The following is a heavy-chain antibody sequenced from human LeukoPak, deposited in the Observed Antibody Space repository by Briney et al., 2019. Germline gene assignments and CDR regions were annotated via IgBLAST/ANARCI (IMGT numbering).Heavy chain of an antibody. J-gene: IGHJ4*02. CDR3: ASYSMTLGGNHNFDY. V-gene: IGHV4-61*01. CDR2: IYYSGST. Sequence: SETLSLTCTVSGGSISGSISSYYWNWIRQPPGKGLEWIGYIYYSGSTNYNPSLKSRVTISVDTSRNQFSLKMTSVTAADTAVYYCASYSMTLGGNHNFDYWGQGTLVTVSS. D-gene: IGHD4-23*01. CDR1: GGSISGSISSYY.